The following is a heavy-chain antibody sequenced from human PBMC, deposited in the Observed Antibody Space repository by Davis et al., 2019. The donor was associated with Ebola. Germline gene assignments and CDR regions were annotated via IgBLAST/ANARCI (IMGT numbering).Heavy chain of an antibody. D-gene: IGHD1-26*01. CDR3: ARLGATGRFDY. CDR2: IYYSGST. CDR1: GGSISSYY. J-gene: IGHJ4*02. Sequence: PSETLSLTCTVSGGSISSYYWSWIRQPPGKGLEWIGYIYYSGSTNYNPSLKSRVTISVDTSKNQFSLKLSSVTAADTAVYYCARLGATGRFDYWGQGTLVTVSS. V-gene: IGHV4-59*12.